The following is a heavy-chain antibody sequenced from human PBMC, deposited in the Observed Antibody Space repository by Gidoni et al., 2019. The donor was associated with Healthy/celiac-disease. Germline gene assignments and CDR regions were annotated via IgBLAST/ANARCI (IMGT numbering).Heavy chain of an antibody. V-gene: IGHV3-30*18. J-gene: IGHJ6*02. CDR1: GFTFSSYG. Sequence: QVQLVESGGGVVQPGRSLRLSCAASGFTFSSYGMHWVRQAPGKGLAWVAVISYDGSNKYYADSVKGRFTISRDNSKNTLYLQMNSLRAEDTAVYYCAKGNLYCSGGSCYLEEDYYYGMDVWGQGTTVTVSS. D-gene: IGHD2-15*01. CDR3: AKGNLYCSGGSCYLEEDYYYGMDV. CDR2: ISYDGSNK.